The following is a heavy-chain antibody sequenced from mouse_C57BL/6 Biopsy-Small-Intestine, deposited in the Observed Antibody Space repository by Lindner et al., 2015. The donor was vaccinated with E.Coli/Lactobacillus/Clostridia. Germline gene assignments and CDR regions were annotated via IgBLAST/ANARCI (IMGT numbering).Heavy chain of an antibody. Sequence: SVKVSCKASGYTFTSHAISWVRQAPGQGLQWMGWISGYNGNVDYAQILQGRVTMTTDTSTTTAYMELRSLRSDDTAVYYCARVVCASTTCSPQYYYYGMDVWGQGTTVTVSS. CDR2: ISGYNGNV. CDR1: GYTFTSHA. J-gene: IGHJ4*01. V-gene: IGHV1S26*01. CDR3: ARVVCASTTCSPQYYYYGMDV. D-gene: IGHD2-4*01.